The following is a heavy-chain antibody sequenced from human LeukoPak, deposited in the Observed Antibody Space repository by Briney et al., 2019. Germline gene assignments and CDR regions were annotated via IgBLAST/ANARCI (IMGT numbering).Heavy chain of an antibody. Sequence: SVKVSCRASGGTFSSYAISWVRQAPGQGLEWMGGIIPIFGTANYAQKFQGRVTITADESTSTAYMELSSLRSEDTAVYYCATQRGGGYCSSTSCSSVDYWGQGTLVTVSS. V-gene: IGHV1-69*13. CDR1: GGTFSSYA. D-gene: IGHD2-2*01. CDR3: ATQRGGGYCSSTSCSSVDY. J-gene: IGHJ4*02. CDR2: IIPIFGTA.